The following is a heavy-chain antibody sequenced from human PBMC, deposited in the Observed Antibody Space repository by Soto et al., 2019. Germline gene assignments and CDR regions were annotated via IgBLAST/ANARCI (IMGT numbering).Heavy chain of an antibody. D-gene: IGHD5-18*01. Sequence: GSLRLSCAASGFTFSNAWMSWVRQAPGKGLEWVGRIKSKTDGGTTDYAAPVKGRFTISRDDSKNTLYLQMNSLKTEDTAVYYCTTGVLVDTAMVTRLWGQGTLVTVSS. CDR1: GFTFSNAW. CDR2: IKSKTDGGTT. CDR3: TTGVLVDTAMVTRL. V-gene: IGHV3-15*01. J-gene: IGHJ4*02.